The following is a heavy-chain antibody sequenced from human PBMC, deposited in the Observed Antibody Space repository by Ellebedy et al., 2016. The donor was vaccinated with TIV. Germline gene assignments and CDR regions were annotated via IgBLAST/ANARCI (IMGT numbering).Heavy chain of an antibody. CDR1: GGSINSD. D-gene: IGHD5-24*01. CDR3: AKDQNGPRDDYNYGVAY. Sequence: PSETLSLTCSVSGGSINSDSYYWGWVRQAPGKGLEWVALVSLDGSNKWYADSVKGRFTISRDNSRNTLSLQMDSLRPEDTAVYYCAKDQNGPRDDYNYGVAYWGQGTLVTVSS. CDR2: VSLDGSNK. V-gene: IGHV3-30*18. J-gene: IGHJ4*02.